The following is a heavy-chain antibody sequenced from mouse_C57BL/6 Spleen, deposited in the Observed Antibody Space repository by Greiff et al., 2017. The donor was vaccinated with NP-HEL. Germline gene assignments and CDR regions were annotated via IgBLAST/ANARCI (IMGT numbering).Heavy chain of an antibody. V-gene: IGHV1-15*01. CDR3: TRLGSSSLAMDY. D-gene: IGHD1-1*01. J-gene: IGHJ4*01. CDR2: IDPETGGT. Sequence: VQLQQSGAELVRPGASVTLSCKASGYTFTDYEMHWVKQTPVHGLEWIGAIDPETGGTAYNQKFKGKAILTADKSSSTAYMELRSLTSEDSAVYYCTRLGSSSLAMDYWGQGTSVTVSS. CDR1: GYTFTDYE.